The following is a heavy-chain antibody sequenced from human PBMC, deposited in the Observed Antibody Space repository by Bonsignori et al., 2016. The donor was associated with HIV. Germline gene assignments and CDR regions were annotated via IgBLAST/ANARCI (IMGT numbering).Heavy chain of an antibody. Sequence: WIRQPPGKGLEWIGSIYYSGSTYYNPSLKSRVTISVDTSKNQFSLKLSSVTAADTAVYYCARAPFLYCSSTSCYGFYFDYWGQGTLVTVSS. CDR2: IYYSGST. V-gene: IGHV4-39*07. D-gene: IGHD2-2*01. J-gene: IGHJ4*02. CDR3: ARAPFLYCSSTSCYGFYFDY.